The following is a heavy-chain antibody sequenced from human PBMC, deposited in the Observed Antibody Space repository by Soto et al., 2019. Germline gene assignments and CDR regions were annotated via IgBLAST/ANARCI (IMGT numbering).Heavy chain of an antibody. CDR2: ISGSGGST. J-gene: IGHJ6*02. D-gene: IGHD2-2*01. V-gene: IGHV3-23*01. Sequence: GGSLRLSCAASGFTFSSYAMSWVRQAPGRGLEWVSAISGSGGSTYYADSVKGRFTISRDNSKNTLYLQMNSLRAEDTAVYYCAKADRQDIVVVPAAHEFDDYCGMDVGGQ. CDR1: GFTFSSYA. CDR3: AKADRQDIVVVPAAHEFDDYCGMDV.